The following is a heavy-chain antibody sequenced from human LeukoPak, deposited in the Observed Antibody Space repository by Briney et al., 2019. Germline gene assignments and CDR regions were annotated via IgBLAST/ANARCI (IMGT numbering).Heavy chain of an antibody. Sequence: SETLSLTCTVSGGSISSYYWSWIRQPPGKGLEWIGYIYYSGSTNYNPSLKSRVTISVDTSKNQFSLRLSSVTAADTAVYYCARGFETSYRYTFYYWGQGTLVTVSS. CDR1: GGSISSYY. CDR2: IYYSGST. V-gene: IGHV4-59*01. D-gene: IGHD3-16*02. J-gene: IGHJ4*02. CDR3: ARGFETSYRYTFYY.